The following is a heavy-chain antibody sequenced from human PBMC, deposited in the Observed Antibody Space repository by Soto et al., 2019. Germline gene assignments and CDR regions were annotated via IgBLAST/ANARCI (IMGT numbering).Heavy chain of an antibody. J-gene: IGHJ5*02. V-gene: IGHV3-43*01. Sequence: GGSLRLSCAASGFTFDDYTMHWVRQAPGKGLEWVSLISWDGGSTYYADSVKGRFTISRDNSKNSLYLQMNSLRTEDTALYYCAKEGSKGTAMNHWGQGTLVTVSS. CDR1: GFTFDDYT. D-gene: IGHD5-18*01. CDR3: AKEGSKGTAMNH. CDR2: ISWDGGST.